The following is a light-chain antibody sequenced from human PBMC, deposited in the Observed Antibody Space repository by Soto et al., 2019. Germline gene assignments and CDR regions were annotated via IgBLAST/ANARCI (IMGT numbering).Light chain of an antibody. J-gene: IGLJ1*01. CDR2: YDS. Sequence: SYELTQPPSVSVAPGKTARITCGGNNIGSKSVHWNQQKPGQAPVLVIYYDSDRPSGIPERFSGSNSGNTATLTISRVEAGDEADYYCQVWDSGSDHPVFGTGTQLTVL. CDR3: QVWDSGSDHPV. V-gene: IGLV3-21*04. CDR1: NIGSKS.